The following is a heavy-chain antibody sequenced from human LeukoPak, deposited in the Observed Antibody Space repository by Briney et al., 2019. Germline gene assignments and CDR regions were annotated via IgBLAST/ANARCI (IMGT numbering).Heavy chain of an antibody. CDR1: GFTFSSYW. J-gene: IGHJ5*02. Sequence: GGSLRLSCAASGFTFSSYWMSWVRQAPGKGLEWVANIKQGGSEKYYVDSVKGRFTISRDNAKNSLYLQMNSLRAEDTAVYYCASWITIFGPHNWFDPWGQGTLVTVSS. V-gene: IGHV3-7*01. CDR3: ASWITIFGPHNWFDP. CDR2: IKQGGSEK. D-gene: IGHD3-3*01.